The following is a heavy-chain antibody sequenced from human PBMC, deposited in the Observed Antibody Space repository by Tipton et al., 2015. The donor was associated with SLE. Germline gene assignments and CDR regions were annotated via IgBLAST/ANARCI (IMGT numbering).Heavy chain of an antibody. CDR1: GGSISSSSYY. Sequence: TLSLTCTVSGGSISSSSYYWGWIRQPPGKGLEWIGSIYYSGSTYYNPSLNSRVTISVDTSKNQFSLKLSSVTAADTAVYYCARDSDSSGYGLNWYFDLWGRGTLVTVSS. D-gene: IGHD3-22*01. CDR3: ARDSDSSGYGLNWYFDL. J-gene: IGHJ2*01. CDR2: IYYSGST. V-gene: IGHV4-39*02.